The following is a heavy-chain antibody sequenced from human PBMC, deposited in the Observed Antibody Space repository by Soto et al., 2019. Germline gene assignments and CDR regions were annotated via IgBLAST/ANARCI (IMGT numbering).Heavy chain of an antibody. CDR2: IYYSGST. Sequence: SETLSLTCTVSGGSISSYYWSWIRQPPGKGLEWIGYIYYSGSTNYNPSLKSRVTISVDTSKNQFSLKLSSVTAADTAVYYCATIAARNITGYYYYMDVWGKGTTVTVSS. D-gene: IGHD6-6*01. CDR3: ATIAARNITGYYYYMDV. V-gene: IGHV4-59*08. CDR1: GGSISSYY. J-gene: IGHJ6*03.